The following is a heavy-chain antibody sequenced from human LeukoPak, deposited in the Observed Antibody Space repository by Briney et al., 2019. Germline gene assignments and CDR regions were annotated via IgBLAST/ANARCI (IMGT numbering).Heavy chain of an antibody. J-gene: IGHJ1*01. CDR3: AKDDSSSSWPEYFQH. CDR1: GFTFSSYG. V-gene: IGHV3-30*02. D-gene: IGHD6-13*01. CDR2: IRYDGSNK. Sequence: GGSLRLSCAASGFTFSSYGMHWVRQAPGKGLEWVAFIRYDGSNKYYADSVKGRFTISRDNSKNTLYLQMNSLRAEDTAVYYCAKDDSSSSWPEYFQHWGQGTLVTVSS.